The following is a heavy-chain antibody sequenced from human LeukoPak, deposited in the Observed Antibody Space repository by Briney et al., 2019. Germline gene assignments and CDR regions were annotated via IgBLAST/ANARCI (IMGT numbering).Heavy chain of an antibody. D-gene: IGHD2-2*01. J-gene: IGHJ4*02. CDR1: GYRFTSYW. CDR2: IDPSDSYT. V-gene: IGHV5-10-1*01. CDR3: ATGPAAIVDY. Sequence: GESLKISCRGSGYRFTSYWITWVRQLSGKGLEWMGRIDPSDSYTNYSPSFQGHVTISTDKSISTAYLQRSSLKASDTAMYYCATGPAAIVDYWGQGTLVTVSS.